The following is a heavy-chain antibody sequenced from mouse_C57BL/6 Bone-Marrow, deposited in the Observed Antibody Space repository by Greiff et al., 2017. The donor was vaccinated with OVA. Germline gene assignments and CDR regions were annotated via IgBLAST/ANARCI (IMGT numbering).Heavy chain of an antibody. CDR3: AREGI. Sequence: EVKLVESGGGLVQPGGSLKLSCAASGFTFSDYGMAWVRQAPRKGPELVAFISNLAYSIYYADTVTGRFTISRENAKNTLYLEMSSLRSEDTAMYYCAREGIWGQGTSVTVSS. CDR2: ISNLAYSI. J-gene: IGHJ4*01. V-gene: IGHV5-15*01. CDR1: GFTFSDYG.